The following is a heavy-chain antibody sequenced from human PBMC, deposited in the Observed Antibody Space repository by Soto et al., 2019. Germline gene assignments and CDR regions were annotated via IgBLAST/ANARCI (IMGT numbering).Heavy chain of an antibody. CDR1: GYTFTSYG. CDR3: AGGSIAAAGRGGGYYYYGMDV. D-gene: IGHD6-13*01. V-gene: IGHV1-18*01. CDR2: ISAYNGNT. J-gene: IGHJ6*02. Sequence: ASVKVSCKASGYTFTSYGISWVRQAPGQGLEWMGWISAYNGNTNYAQKLQGRVTMTTDTSTSTAYMELRSLRSNDTAVYYCAGGSIAAAGRGGGYYYYGMDVWGQGTTVTVSS.